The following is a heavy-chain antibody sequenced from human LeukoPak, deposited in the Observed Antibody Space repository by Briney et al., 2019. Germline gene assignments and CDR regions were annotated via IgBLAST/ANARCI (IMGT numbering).Heavy chain of an antibody. J-gene: IGHJ4*02. V-gene: IGHV3-53*01. CDR2: IYSDNT. Sequence: EGSLRLSCTVSGFTVSSNSMSWVRQAPGKGLEWVSFIYSDNTHYSDSVKGRFTISRDNSKNTLYLQMNSLRAEDTAVYYCARRAGAYSHPYDYWGQGTLVTVSS. CDR1: GFTVSSNS. D-gene: IGHD4/OR15-4a*01. CDR3: ARRAGAYSHPYDY.